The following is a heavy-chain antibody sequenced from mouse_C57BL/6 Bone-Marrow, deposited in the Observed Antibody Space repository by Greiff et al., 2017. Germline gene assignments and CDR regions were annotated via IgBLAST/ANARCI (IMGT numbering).Heavy chain of an antibody. CDR1: GYTFTRSG. CDR2: IYPRSGNT. CDR3: ARLYYTGSSHQYDYAMDY. J-gene: IGHJ4*01. Sequence: VQLQQSGAELARPGASVKLSCKASGYTFTRSGISWVQQRPGQGLEWIGEIYPRSGNTYSNEKFKGKATLTADKSSSTAYMELRSLTSEDSAVYCCARLYYTGSSHQYDYAMDYWGQGTSVTVSS. V-gene: IGHV1-81*01. D-gene: IGHD1-1*01.